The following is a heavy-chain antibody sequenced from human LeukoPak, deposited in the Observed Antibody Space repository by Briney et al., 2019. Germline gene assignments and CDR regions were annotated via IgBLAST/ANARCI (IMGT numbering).Heavy chain of an antibody. D-gene: IGHD3-10*01. Sequence: GGSLRPSCAASGFTFSSYAMSWVRQAPGKGLEWVSAISGSGGSTYYADSVKGRFTISRDNSKNTLYLQMNSLRAEDTAVYYCAKDFTREYGSGRLNWGQGTLVTVSS. J-gene: IGHJ4*02. V-gene: IGHV3-23*01. CDR3: AKDFTREYGSGRLN. CDR2: ISGSGGST. CDR1: GFTFSSYA.